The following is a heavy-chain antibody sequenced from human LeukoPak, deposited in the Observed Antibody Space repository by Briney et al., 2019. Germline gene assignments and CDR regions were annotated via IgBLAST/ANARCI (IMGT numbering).Heavy chain of an antibody. V-gene: IGHV3-30*18. Sequence: GGSLRLSCAASGFTFSSYGMHWVRQAPGKGREGVAVISYDGSNKYYADSVKGRFSISRDNSKNTLYLQMNSLRAEDTAVYYCAKAAYCSGGSCYYYGMDVWGQGTTVTVSS. CDR2: ISYDGSNK. D-gene: IGHD2-15*01. CDR3: AKAAYCSGGSCYYYGMDV. CDR1: GFTFSSYG. J-gene: IGHJ6*02.